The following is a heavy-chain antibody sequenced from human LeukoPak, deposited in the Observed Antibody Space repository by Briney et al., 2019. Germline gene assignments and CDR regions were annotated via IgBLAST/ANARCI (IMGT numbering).Heavy chain of an antibody. CDR2: ISGSGGST. CDR1: GFTFSSCA. D-gene: IGHD3-9*01. CDR3: AKDAVLRYFDWLPHPYYYYGMDV. V-gene: IGHV3-23*01. Sequence: GGSLRLSCAASGFTFSSCAMSWVRQAPGKGLEWVSAISGSGGSTYYADSVKGRFTISRDNSKNTLYLQMNSLRAEDTAVYYCAKDAVLRYFDWLPHPYYYYGMDVWGQGTTVTVSS. J-gene: IGHJ6*02.